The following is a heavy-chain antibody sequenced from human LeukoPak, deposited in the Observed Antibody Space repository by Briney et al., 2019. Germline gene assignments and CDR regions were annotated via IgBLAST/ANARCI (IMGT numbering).Heavy chain of an antibody. Sequence: PSETLSLTCAVYGGSFSGYYWSWLRQPPGKGLEWIGEINHSGSTNYNPSLKSRVTISVDSSKNQFSLKLSSVTAADTAVYYCARDGIAATGLTFDYWGQGTLVTVST. V-gene: IGHV4-34*01. CDR2: INHSGST. CDR1: GGSFSGYY. D-gene: IGHD6-13*01. CDR3: ARDGIAATGLTFDY. J-gene: IGHJ4*02.